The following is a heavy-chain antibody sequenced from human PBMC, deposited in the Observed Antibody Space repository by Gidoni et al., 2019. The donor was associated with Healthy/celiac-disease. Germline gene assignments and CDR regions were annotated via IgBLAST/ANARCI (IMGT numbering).Heavy chain of an antibody. CDR1: GFTFSSYA. CDR3: AKDLSRCSGGSCLYFDY. J-gene: IGHJ4*02. V-gene: IGHV3-23*04. CDR2: ISGSGGST. D-gene: IGHD2-15*01. Sequence: EVQLVESGGGVVQPGGSLRLACPASGFTFSSYAMNWVRQAPGKGLEWVSAISGSGGSTYYADSVKGRFTISRDNSKNTLYLQMNSLRAEDTAVYYCAKDLSRCSGGSCLYFDYWGQGTLVTVSS.